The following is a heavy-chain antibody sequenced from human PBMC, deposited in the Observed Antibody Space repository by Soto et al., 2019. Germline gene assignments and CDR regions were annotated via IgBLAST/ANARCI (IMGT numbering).Heavy chain of an antibody. CDR1: GGSFSGYY. Sequence: QVQLQQWGAGLLKPSETLSLTCAVYGGSFSGYYWSWIRQPPGKGLEWIGEINHSGSTNYNPSLKRRVTISVDTSKNQFSLKLSSVTAADTAVYYCARRGCSSTSCYLFYWGQGTLVTVSS. D-gene: IGHD2-2*01. CDR2: INHSGST. CDR3: ARRGCSSTSCYLFY. V-gene: IGHV4-34*01. J-gene: IGHJ4*02.